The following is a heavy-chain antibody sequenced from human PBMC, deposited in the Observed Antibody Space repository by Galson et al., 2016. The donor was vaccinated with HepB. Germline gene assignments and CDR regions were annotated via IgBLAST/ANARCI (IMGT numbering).Heavy chain of an antibody. D-gene: IGHD3-22*01. CDR3: ATVWGSGYPLDY. CDR2: IKGKTDGWTT. J-gene: IGHJ4*02. Sequence: SLRLSCAASGFSFSNAWMSWVRQAPGKGLEWVGHIKGKTDGWTTDYAAPLKDRFIISRDDSKNTLYVQMNSLKTGDTAVYYCATVWGSGYPLDYLGQGTLVTVSS. CDR1: GFSFSNAW. V-gene: IGHV3-15*01.